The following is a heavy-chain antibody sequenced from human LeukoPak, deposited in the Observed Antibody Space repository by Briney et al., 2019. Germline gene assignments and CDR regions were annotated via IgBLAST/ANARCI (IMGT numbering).Heavy chain of an antibody. V-gene: IGHV3-13*01. CDR2: IGTAGDT. D-gene: IGHD3-22*01. CDR1: GFTFSSYD. Sequence: PGGSLRLSCAASGFTFSSYDMHWVRQATGKGLEWVSAIGTAGDTYYPGSVKGRFTISRENAKNSLYPQMNSLRAGDTAVYYCARAEISWYYDSSGPRDYDLRGAFDIWGQGTMVTVSS. J-gene: IGHJ3*02. CDR3: ARAEISWYYDSSGPRDYDLRGAFDI.